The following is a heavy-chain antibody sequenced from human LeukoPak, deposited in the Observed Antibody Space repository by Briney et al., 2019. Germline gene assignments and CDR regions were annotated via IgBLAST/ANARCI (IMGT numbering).Heavy chain of an antibody. CDR1: GDSVSSNSVT. D-gene: IGHD3-10*01. J-gene: IGHJ4*02. Sequence: SQTLSLTCAISGDSVSSNSVTWNWIRQSPSRGLEWLGRTYYRSTWYNDYAVSVRGRITVNPDTSKNQFSLHLNSVTPEDTAVYYCARGPGVLFHWGQGILVTVSS. V-gene: IGHV6-1*01. CDR2: TYYRSTWYN. CDR3: ARGPGVLFH.